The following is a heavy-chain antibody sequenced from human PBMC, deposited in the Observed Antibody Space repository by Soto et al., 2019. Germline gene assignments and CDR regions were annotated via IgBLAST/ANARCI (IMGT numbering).Heavy chain of an antibody. CDR2: IYYSRST. J-gene: IGHJ2*01. Sequence: SETLSLTCTASGGSISSYYWSWIRQPPGKGLEWIGYIYYSRSTNYNPSLKSRLTISVDTSKNQFSLKLSSVTAANTAVYYCTRRSGTTDWYFDLWGRGTLVTVSS. CDR3: TRRSGTTDWYFDL. V-gene: IGHV4-59*08. CDR1: GGSISSYY. D-gene: IGHD3-10*01.